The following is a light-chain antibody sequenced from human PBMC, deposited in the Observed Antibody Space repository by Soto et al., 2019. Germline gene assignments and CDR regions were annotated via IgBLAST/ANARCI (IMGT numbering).Light chain of an antibody. CDR2: DAS. CDR1: QSISSW. V-gene: IGKV1-5*01. Sequence: DIQMTQSPSTLSACVGDRVTITGRAGQSISSWLALYHQKPGKAPKLLIYDASSLESGVPSRFSGSGSAKEFTLTISSLQPDDFAAYYCQQYNSYPRTFGQGTKV. CDR3: QQYNSYPRT. J-gene: IGKJ1*01.